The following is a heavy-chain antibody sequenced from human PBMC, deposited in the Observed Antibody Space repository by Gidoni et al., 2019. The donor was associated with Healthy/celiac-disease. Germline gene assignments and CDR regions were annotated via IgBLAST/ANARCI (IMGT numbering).Heavy chain of an antibody. V-gene: IGHV4-39*01. J-gene: IGHJ3*02. CDR3: APIVGAPRI. Sequence: GLEWIGSIYYSGSTYYNPSLKSRVTISVDTSKNQFSLKLSSVTAADTAVYYCAPIVGAPRIWGQGTMVTVSS. D-gene: IGHD1-26*01. CDR2: IYYSGST.